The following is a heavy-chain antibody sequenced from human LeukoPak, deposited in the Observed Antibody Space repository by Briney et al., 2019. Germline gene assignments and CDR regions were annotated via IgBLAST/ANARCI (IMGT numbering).Heavy chain of an antibody. CDR3: ARDSYGFDY. CDR2: IYYSGST. V-gene: IGHV4-59*12. J-gene: IGHJ4*02. D-gene: IGHD5-18*01. Sequence: SETLSLTCTVSGGSISSYYWSWIRQPPGKGLEWIGYIYYSGSTNYNPSLKSRVTISVDTSKNQFSLKLSSVTAADTAVYYCARDSYGFDYWGQGTLVTVSS. CDR1: GGSISSYY.